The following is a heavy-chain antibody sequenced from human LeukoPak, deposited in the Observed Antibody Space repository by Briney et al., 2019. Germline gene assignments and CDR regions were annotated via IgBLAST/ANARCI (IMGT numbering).Heavy chain of an antibody. V-gene: IGHV7-4-1*02. D-gene: IGHD2-15*01. CDR1: GYTFTSYA. CDR3: ARDYCSGGSCYSYTD. CDR2: INTNTGNP. Sequence: ASVKVSCKASGYTFTSYAMNWVRQAPGQGLEWMGWINTNTGNPTYAQGFTGRFVFSLDTSVSTAYLQISSLKAEDTAMYYCARDYCSGGSCYSYTDWGQGTLVTVSS. J-gene: IGHJ4*02.